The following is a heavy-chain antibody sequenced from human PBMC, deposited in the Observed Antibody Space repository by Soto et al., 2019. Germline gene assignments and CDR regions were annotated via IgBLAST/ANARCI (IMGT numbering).Heavy chain of an antibody. CDR1: GGSFSGYY. CDR3: VRGGVDYYDSIGYYFTPYYFHY. D-gene: IGHD3-22*01. V-gene: IGHV4-34*01. CDR2: INHSGST. J-gene: IGHJ4*02. Sequence: PETLSLTCAVSGGSFSGYYWTWIRQPPGTGPEWIGKINHSGSTNYNPSLKSRVTISVDTPKNQCSRKLTSVTAADTAVYYCVRGGVDYYDSIGYYFTPYYFHYCGQVTLGTDS.